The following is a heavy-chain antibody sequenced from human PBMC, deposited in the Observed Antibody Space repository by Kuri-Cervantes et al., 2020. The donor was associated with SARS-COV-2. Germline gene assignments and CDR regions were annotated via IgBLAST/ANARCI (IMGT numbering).Heavy chain of an antibody. CDR1: GGSISSSSYY. D-gene: IGHD2-2*01. CDR3: ARSGMLVVPAAEVYYYYGMDV. J-gene: IGHJ6*01. Sequence: SETLSLTCTVSGGSISSSSYYWGWIRQPPGKGLEWIGSIYYSGSTYYNPSLKSRVTISVDTSKNQFSLKLSSVTAADTAVYYCARSGMLVVPAAEVYYYYGMDVWGQGTTVTVSS. V-gene: IGHV4-39*07. CDR2: IYYSGST.